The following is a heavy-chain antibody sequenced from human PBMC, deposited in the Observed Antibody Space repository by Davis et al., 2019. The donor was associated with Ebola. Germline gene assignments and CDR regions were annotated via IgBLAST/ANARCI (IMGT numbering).Heavy chain of an antibody. CDR2: INPNSGGT. CDR3: ARDRPAAIRSVNWFDP. J-gene: IGHJ5*02. V-gene: IGHV1-2*02. Sequence: ASVKVSCKASGYTFSGYYMHWVRQAPGQGLEWMGWINPNSGGTNYAQKLQGRVTMTRDTSISTAYMELSRLRTDDPAVYYCARDRPAAIRSVNWFDPWGQGTLVTVSS. D-gene: IGHD2-2*02. CDR1: GYTFSGYY.